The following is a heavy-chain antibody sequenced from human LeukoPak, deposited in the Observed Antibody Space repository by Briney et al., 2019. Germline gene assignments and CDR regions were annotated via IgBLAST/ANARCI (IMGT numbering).Heavy chain of an antibody. J-gene: IGHJ4*02. CDR1: GFTLLSYW. Sequence: GGSLRLSCSVSGFTLLSYWMSWVRQARGKGLEWVANRKQDASEKYYVESVKGRFTISRDNANNSLHLQMSSLRAEDTAVYYCARRIPGDYWGQGTLVTVSS. D-gene: IGHD2-15*01. CDR3: ARRIPGDY. CDR2: RKQDASEK. V-gene: IGHV3-7*01.